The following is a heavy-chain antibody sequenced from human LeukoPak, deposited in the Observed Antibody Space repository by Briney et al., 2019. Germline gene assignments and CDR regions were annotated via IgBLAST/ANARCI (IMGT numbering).Heavy chain of an antibody. J-gene: IGHJ4*02. V-gene: IGHV3-74*01. CDR2: IYTDGNIR. D-gene: IGHD6-6*01. CDR1: GFSFSSYW. CDR3: ARGGVYSTSAVDY. Sequence: RSGGSLRLSCAASGFSFSSYWMHWVRQAPGKGLVWVSRIYTDGNIRRYADSVKGRFTISRDNARNTVYLQMNSLRAEDTAVYYCARGGVYSTSAVDYWGQGTLVTVSS.